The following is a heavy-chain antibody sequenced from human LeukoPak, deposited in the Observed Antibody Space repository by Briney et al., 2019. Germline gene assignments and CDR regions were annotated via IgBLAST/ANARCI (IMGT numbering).Heavy chain of an antibody. CDR2: SSWNSGSI. CDR1: GFTFDDYA. J-gene: IGHJ3*02. Sequence: PGRSLRLSCAASGFTFDDYAMHWVRQAPGKGLEWVSGSSWNSGSIGYADSVKGRFTISRDNAKNSQYLQMNSLRAEDTALYYCAKAYYYDSSGYHLDAFDIWGQGTMVTVSS. D-gene: IGHD3-22*01. V-gene: IGHV3-9*01. CDR3: AKAYYYDSSGYHLDAFDI.